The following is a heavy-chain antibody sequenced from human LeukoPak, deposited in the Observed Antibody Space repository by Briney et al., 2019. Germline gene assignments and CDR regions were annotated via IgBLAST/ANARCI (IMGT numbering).Heavy chain of an antibody. J-gene: IGHJ6*03. CDR1: GGSFSGYY. Sequence: PSETLSLTCVVYGGSFSGYYWSWIRQPPGKGLEWIAKINHSGSTNYNPSLKSRVTISVDTSKNQFSLKLSSVTAADTAVYYCARTYCGGDCRGYYYHYYMDVWGKGTTVTISS. CDR2: INHSGST. D-gene: IGHD2-21*02. CDR3: ARTYCGGDCRGYYYHYYMDV. V-gene: IGHV4-34*01.